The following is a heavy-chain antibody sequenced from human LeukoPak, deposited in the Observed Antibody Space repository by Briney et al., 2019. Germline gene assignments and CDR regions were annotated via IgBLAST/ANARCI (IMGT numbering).Heavy chain of an antibody. J-gene: IGHJ4*02. CDR1: GFTFSSYA. D-gene: IGHD5-18*01. CDR3: ARDQGGYSPQSPSEYFDY. CDR2: ISYDGSNK. Sequence: GGSLRLSCAASGFTFSSYAMHWVRQAPGKGLEWVAVISYDGSNKYYADSVKGRFTISRDNSMNTLYLQMNSLRAEDTAVYYCARDQGGYSPQSPSEYFDYWGQGTLVTVSS. V-gene: IGHV3-30-3*01.